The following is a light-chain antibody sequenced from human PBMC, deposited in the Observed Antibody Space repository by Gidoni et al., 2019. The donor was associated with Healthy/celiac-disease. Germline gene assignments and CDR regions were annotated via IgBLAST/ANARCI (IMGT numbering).Light chain of an antibody. CDR3: NSRDSSGNHLV. CDR2: GKN. Sequence: SSELTKDPAVSVAWGQTVRITCQGDSLRSYYASWYQQKPGQAPVLVIYGKNNRPSGIPDRFSGSSSGNTASLTITGAQAEDESDYYCNSRDSSGNHLVFGGGTKLTVL. J-gene: IGLJ2*01. CDR1: SLRSYY. V-gene: IGLV3-19*01.